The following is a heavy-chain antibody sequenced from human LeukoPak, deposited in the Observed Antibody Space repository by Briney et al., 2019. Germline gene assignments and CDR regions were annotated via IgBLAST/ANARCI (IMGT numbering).Heavy chain of an antibody. CDR3: AKAGESRGYTYVDY. D-gene: IGHD5-18*01. J-gene: IGHJ4*02. Sequence: GGSLRLSCAASGFTFTKCAMSWVRQAPGKGLEWVAIITATGDTAYYADSVKGRFTISRDNSKNTLYLQMNSLRVEDTAVYYCAKAGESRGYTYVDYWGQGTLVTVSS. CDR1: GFTFTKCA. CDR2: ITATGDTA. V-gene: IGHV3-23*01.